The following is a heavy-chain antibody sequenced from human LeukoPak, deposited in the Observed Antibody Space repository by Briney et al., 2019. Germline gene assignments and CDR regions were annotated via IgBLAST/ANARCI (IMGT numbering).Heavy chain of an antibody. V-gene: IGHV5-51*01. Sequence: GESLKISCKGSGYSFTSYWIGWVRQMPGKGLEWMGIIYPGDSDTRYSPSFQGQVTISADKSISTAYLQWSSLKASVTAMYYCARQSYCSGGSCYSAFDIWGQGTMVTVSS. J-gene: IGHJ3*02. D-gene: IGHD2-15*01. CDR1: GYSFTSYW. CDR2: IYPGDSDT. CDR3: ARQSYCSGGSCYSAFDI.